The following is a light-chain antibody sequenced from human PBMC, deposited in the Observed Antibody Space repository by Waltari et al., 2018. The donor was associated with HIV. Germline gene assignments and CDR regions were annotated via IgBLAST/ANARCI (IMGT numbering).Light chain of an antibody. CDR3: QQRSDSPPST. CDR2: DAI. Sequence: EIVFTQSPATLPLAPGETAPLSCRASQCVGSYLAWYQQKPGRAPRLLIYDAINRATGIPARFSGSGSGTDFALTISSLEPEDFAVYYCQQRSDSPPSTFGGGTKVEI. CDR1: QCVGSY. J-gene: IGKJ4*01. V-gene: IGKV3-11*01.